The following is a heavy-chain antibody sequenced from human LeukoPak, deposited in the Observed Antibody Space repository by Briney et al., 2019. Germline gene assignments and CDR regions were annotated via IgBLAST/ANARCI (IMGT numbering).Heavy chain of an antibody. J-gene: IGHJ6*02. D-gene: IGHD3-10*01. CDR3: AKDGRLFDYYGSGSYYGMDV. CDR1: GFTFSSYG. Sequence: HPGGSLRLSCAASGFTFSSYGMHWVRQAPGKGLEWVAVISYDGSNKYYADSVKGRFTISRDNSKNTLYLQMNSLRAEDTAVYYCAKDGRLFDYYGSGSYYGMDVWGQGTTVTVSS. CDR2: ISYDGSNK. V-gene: IGHV3-30*18.